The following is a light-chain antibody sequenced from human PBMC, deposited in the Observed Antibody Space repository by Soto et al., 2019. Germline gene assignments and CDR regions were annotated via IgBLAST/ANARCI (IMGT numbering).Light chain of an antibody. CDR3: PTWDDSLEGVV. Sequence: QSVLTQPPSASGTPGQRVTISCSGSYSNIGSNTVDWYQQLPGTAPKLLIYANNQRPTGVPDRISGSKSGTSASLAISGLQSEDEADYYCPTWDDSLEGVVFG. J-gene: IGLJ2*01. CDR2: ANN. V-gene: IGLV1-44*01. CDR1: YSNIGSNT.